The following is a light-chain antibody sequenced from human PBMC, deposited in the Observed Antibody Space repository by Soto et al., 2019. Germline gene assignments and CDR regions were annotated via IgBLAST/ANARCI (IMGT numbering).Light chain of an antibody. V-gene: IGKV3-11*01. J-gene: IGKJ4*01. CDR3: QQRSNWPLT. CDR1: QSVSSY. Sequence: EMVLTQSPATLYLSPGERATLSCRASQSVSSYLAWYQQKPGQAPRLLIYDASNRATGIPARFSGSGSGTDFTLTISSLEPEDFAVYYGQQRSNWPLTFGGGTKVEIK. CDR2: DAS.